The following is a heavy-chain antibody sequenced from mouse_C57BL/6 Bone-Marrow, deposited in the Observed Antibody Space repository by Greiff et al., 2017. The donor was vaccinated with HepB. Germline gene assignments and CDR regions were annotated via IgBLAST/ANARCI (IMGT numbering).Heavy chain of an antibody. CDR2: ISSGSSTI. CDR3: ARPGDYGNFFYAMDY. J-gene: IGHJ4*01. Sequence: EVKLEESGGGLVKPGGSLKLSCAASGFTFSDYGMHWVRQAPEKGLEWVAYISSGSSTIYYADTVKGRFTISRDNAKNTLFLQMTSLRSEDTAMYYCARPGDYGNFFYAMDYWGQGTSVTVSS. CDR1: GFTFSDYG. V-gene: IGHV5-17*01. D-gene: IGHD2-1*01.